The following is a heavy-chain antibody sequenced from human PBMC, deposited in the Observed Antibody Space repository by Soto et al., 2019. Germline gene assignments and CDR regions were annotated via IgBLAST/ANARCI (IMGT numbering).Heavy chain of an antibody. CDR1: GFNFGVFG. J-gene: IGHJ4*02. CDR2: LSYEGSEE. CDR3: ALTRRSSLLEVAGPGFEY. D-gene: IGHD6-19*01. Sequence: QVRLVESGGGVVQPGRSLRLSCAASGFNFGVFGMHWVRQAPGKGLEWLSVLSYEGSEEYYADSVRGRFTISRDNSKNTLFLQMESLRVADTGVYYCALTRRSSLLEVAGPGFEYWGQGTLVTVS. V-gene: IGHV3-30*03.